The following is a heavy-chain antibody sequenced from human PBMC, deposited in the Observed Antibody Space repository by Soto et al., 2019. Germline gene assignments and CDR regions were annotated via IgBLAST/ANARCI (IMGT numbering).Heavy chain of an antibody. CDR2: INAGNGNT. Sequence: ASVKVSCKASGYTFTSYAMHWVRQAPGQRLEWMGWINAGNGNTKYSQKFQGRVTITRDTSASTAYMELSSLRSEDTAVYYCARVRFLEWLSPGGEFDYWGQGTLVTVSS. D-gene: IGHD3-3*01. V-gene: IGHV1-3*01. CDR3: ARVRFLEWLSPGGEFDY. CDR1: GYTFTSYA. J-gene: IGHJ4*02.